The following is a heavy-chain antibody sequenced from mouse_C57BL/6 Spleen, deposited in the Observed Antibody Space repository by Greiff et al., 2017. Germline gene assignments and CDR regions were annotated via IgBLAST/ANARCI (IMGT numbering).Heavy chain of an antibody. CDR2: IDPSDSYT. CDR1: GYTFTSYW. CDR3: ARAYYSDSDY. J-gene: IGHJ2*01. D-gene: IGHD2-12*01. Sequence: QVLLQQSGAELVKPGASVKLSCTASGYTFTSYWMPWVHQRPGQGLEWIGEIDPSDSYTYYNQKFKGKATLTVDTSSSTAYMQLSSLTSEDSAVYYCARAYYSDSDYWGQGTTLTVSS. V-gene: IGHV1-50*01.